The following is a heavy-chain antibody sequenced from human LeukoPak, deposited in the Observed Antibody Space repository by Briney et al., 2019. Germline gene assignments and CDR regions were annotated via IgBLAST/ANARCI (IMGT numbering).Heavy chain of an antibody. CDR3: ARAMDPNYYDSSGYQDWYFDL. CDR1: GFTFSDYY. Sequence: GGSLRLSCAASGFTFSDYYMSWIRQAPGKGLEWISYISSSGSTIYYADSVKGRFTISRDNAKNSLYLQMNSLRAEDTAVYYCARAMDPNYYDSSGYQDWYFDLWGRGTLVTVSS. J-gene: IGHJ2*01. CDR2: ISSSGSTI. D-gene: IGHD3-22*01. V-gene: IGHV3-11*04.